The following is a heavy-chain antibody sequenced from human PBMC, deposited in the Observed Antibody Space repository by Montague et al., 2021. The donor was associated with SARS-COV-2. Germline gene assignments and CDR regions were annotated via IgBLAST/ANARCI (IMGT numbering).Heavy chain of an antibody. D-gene: IGHD3-16*02. V-gene: IGHV4-39*02. CDR3: ARLGFVELWLNLGWFDP. J-gene: IGHJ5*02. CDR1: GVSISSSGYY. Sequence: SETLSLTCSVSGVSISSSGYYWGWVRQPPGKGLEWIGSVHYSGGSNYNPSLESRVAMSVDTSKSSFSLRLRSVTGADTAVYYCARLGFVELWLNLGWFDPWGQGTLVTVSS. CDR2: VHYSGGS.